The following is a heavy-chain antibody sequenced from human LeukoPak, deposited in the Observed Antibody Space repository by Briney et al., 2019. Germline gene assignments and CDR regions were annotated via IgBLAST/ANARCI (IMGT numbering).Heavy chain of an antibody. J-gene: IGHJ6*02. V-gene: IGHV1-24*01. CDR1: GYTLTALS. CDR2: FDPEDGET. CDR3: ATALGVVITPDDYGMDV. Sequence: ASVKVSCKVSGYTLTALSMHWVRQAPGKGLEWMGGFDPEDGETIYAQKFQGRVTMTEDTSTDTAYMELSSLRSEDTAVYYCATALGVVITPDDYGMDVWGQGTTVTVSS. D-gene: IGHD3-3*01.